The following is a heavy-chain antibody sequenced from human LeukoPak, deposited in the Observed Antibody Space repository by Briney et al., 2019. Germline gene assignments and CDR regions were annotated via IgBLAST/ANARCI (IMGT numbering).Heavy chain of an antibody. CDR3: ATVPQDSSSWYFDY. CDR1: GYTFTSYG. CDR2: ISAYNGNT. Sequence: GASVKVSCKASGYTFTSYGISWVRQAPGQGLERMGWISAYNGNTNYAQKLQGRVTMTTDTSTSTAYMELRSLRSDDTAVYYCATVPQDSSSWYFDYWGQGTLVTVSS. J-gene: IGHJ4*02. D-gene: IGHD6-13*01. V-gene: IGHV1-18*01.